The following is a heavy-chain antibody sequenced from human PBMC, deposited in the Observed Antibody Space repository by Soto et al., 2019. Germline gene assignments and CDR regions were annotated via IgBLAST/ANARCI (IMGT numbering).Heavy chain of an antibody. CDR1: GFTFSSHA. V-gene: IGHV3-23*01. CDR3: ARDLWWYLH. Sequence: EVRLLESGGGLVQPGGALRLSCAASGFTFSSHAMSWVRQAPGKGLEWISSISAGSEGAYYADSVKGRFTISRDNSNNTLYVQMNSLRAEDTAVYYCARDLWWYLHWGQGTLVTVSS. CDR2: ISAGSEGA. D-gene: IGHD2-15*01. J-gene: IGHJ4*02.